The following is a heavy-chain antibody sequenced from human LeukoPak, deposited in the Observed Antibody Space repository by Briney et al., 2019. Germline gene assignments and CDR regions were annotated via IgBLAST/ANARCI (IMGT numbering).Heavy chain of an antibody. Sequence: SETLSLTCTVSGGSISSGGYYWSWIRQHPGKGLEWIGYIYYSGSTYYNPSLKSRVTISVDTSKNQFSLKLSSVTAADTAVYYCARMGRGYSTTPLYYMDVWGKGTTVTVS. CDR1: GGSISSGGYY. CDR3: ARMGRGYSTTPLYYMDV. V-gene: IGHV4-31*03. D-gene: IGHD2/OR15-2a*01. J-gene: IGHJ6*03. CDR2: IYYSGST.